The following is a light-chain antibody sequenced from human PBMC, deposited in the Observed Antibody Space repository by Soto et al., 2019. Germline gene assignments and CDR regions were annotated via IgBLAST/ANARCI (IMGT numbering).Light chain of an antibody. Sequence: ESVLTQSPVTLSLSPGERATLSCRASENVRTFVDWYQQKPGQAPRLLIYGASNRATGIPARFSGSGSGTDFTLTISNLEPEDFAVYYCQQHSHWPPWTFGQGTKVDIK. CDR2: GAS. CDR1: ENVRTF. J-gene: IGKJ1*01. V-gene: IGKV3-11*01. CDR3: QQHSHWPPWT.